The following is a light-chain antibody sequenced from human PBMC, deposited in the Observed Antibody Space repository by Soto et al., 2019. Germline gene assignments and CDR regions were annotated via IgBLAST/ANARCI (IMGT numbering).Light chain of an antibody. Sequence: DIVMTQSPDSLAVSLGEKATINCKSSQSVLHSSNSKNYLAWYQQRPGQPPKLVTNWASTRESGVPERFSGSGSGTDFSLTISSLQAEDVAVYYCQQFYSPPYTFGQGTKLEIK. CDR3: QQFYSPPYT. J-gene: IGKJ2*01. V-gene: IGKV4-1*01. CDR1: QSVLHSSNSKNY. CDR2: WAS.